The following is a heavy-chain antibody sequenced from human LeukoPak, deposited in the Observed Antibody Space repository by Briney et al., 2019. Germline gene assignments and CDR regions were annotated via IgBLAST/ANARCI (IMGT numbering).Heavy chain of an antibody. CDR3: ARGRKGIVVVPAANWFDP. D-gene: IGHD2-2*01. Sequence: GGSLRLSCAASGFTFSSYSMNWVRQAPGKGLEWVSSISSSSSHIYYADSVKGRFTISRDNAKNSLYLQMNSLRAEDTAVYYCARGRKGIVVVPAANWFDPWGQGTLVTVSS. V-gene: IGHV3-21*01. J-gene: IGHJ5*02. CDR2: ISSSSSHI. CDR1: GFTFSSYS.